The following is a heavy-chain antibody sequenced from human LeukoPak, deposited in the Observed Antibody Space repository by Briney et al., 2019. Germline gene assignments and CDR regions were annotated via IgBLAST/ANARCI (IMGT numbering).Heavy chain of an antibody. CDR1: GFTFSSYA. V-gene: IGHV3-30*04. Sequence: GGSLRLSCAASGFTFSSYAMHWVRQAPGKGLEWVAVISYDGSNKYYADSVKGRFTISRDNSKNTLYLQMNSLRAEDTAVYYCARDQSRIGGYFDYWGQGTLVTVSS. J-gene: IGHJ4*02. D-gene: IGHD2/OR15-2a*01. CDR3: ARDQSRIGGYFDY. CDR2: ISYDGSNK.